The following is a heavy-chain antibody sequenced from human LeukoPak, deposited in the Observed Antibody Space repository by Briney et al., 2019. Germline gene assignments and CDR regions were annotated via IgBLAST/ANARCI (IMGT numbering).Heavy chain of an antibody. D-gene: IGHD1-26*01. CDR2: IYGST. CDR1: GAAITDYY. J-gene: IGHJ4*02. V-gene: IGHV4-59*01. Sequence: TSETLSLTCTVSGAAITDYYWSWIRQSPGKGLWWSVSIYGSTNYNPSLKSRVTISKDASKNQFSLKLSSVTAAETAVYYCARGIVGATDFLEFDRWGQGTLVTVSS. CDR3: ARGIVGATDFLEFDR.